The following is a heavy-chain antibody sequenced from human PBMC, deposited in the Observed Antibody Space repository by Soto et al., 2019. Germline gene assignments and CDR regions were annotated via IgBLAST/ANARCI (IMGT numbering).Heavy chain of an antibody. Sequence: EVQLVQSGAEVKKPGESLRISCKGSGYSFTSYWISWVRQMPGKGLEWMGRIDPSDSYTNYSPSFQGHVTISADKSISTAYLQWSSLKASDTAMYYCARLAGSWGVNLYYYYGMDVWGQGTTVTVSS. D-gene: IGHD3-10*01. CDR1: GYSFTSYW. CDR2: IDPSDSYT. CDR3: ARLAGSWGVNLYYYYGMDV. V-gene: IGHV5-10-1*03. J-gene: IGHJ6*02.